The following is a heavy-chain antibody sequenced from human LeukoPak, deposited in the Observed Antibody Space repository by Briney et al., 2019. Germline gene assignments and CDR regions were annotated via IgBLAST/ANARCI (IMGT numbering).Heavy chain of an antibody. J-gene: IGHJ3*02. D-gene: IGHD6-19*01. CDR2: IIPIFGTA. Sequence: SVKVSCKASGGTFSSYAISWVRQAPGQGLEWMGGIIPIFGTANYAQKFQGRVTITADESTSTAYMELSSLRSEDTAVYYCAAAGYSSGWYQLAAFDIWGQGTMVTVSS. CDR3: AAAGYSSGWYQLAAFDI. V-gene: IGHV1-69*01. CDR1: GGTFSSYA.